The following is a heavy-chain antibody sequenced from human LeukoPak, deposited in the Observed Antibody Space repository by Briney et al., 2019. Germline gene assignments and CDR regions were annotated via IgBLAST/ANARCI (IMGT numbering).Heavy chain of an antibody. CDR1: GFDFRTYE. Sequence: GGSLRLSWAAVGFDFRTYEMIWVRPAPRKEPEWISYIGSSGSVPYYADSLKGQITVSKSNAPKSLYLHMNSLRLDDTAIYYCATASFHNYDGRAYGYYFDYWGQGDLVTVSS. D-gene: IGHD3-22*01. J-gene: IGHJ4*02. CDR2: IGSSGSVP. V-gene: IGHV3-48*03. CDR3: ATASFHNYDGRAYGYYFDY.